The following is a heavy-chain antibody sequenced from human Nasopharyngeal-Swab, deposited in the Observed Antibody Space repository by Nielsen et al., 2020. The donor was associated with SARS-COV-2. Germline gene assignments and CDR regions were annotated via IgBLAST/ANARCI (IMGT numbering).Heavy chain of an antibody. V-gene: IGHV4-59*11. CDR2: ISQNSGT. CDR3: AKEGATGWFDP. J-gene: IGHJ5*02. Sequence: SETLSLTCTVSGVSISSQYWSWIRQPPGKGLEWIGYISQNSGTNYKPSLKSRVTMFMDTSKDQFSLKLRSVTAADTAVYYCAKEGATGWFDPWGQGTLVTVSS. CDR1: GVSISSQY.